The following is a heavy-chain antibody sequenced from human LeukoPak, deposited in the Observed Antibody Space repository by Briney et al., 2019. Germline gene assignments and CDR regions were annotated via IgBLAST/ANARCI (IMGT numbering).Heavy chain of an antibody. D-gene: IGHD4-11*01. V-gene: IGHV4-59*08. CDR1: GGSIGTYY. CDR2: IYYSGST. J-gene: IGHJ5*02. Sequence: SETLSLTCTVSGGSIGTYYWSWIRQPPGKGLEWIGYIYYSGSTDYSPSLKSRVTISVDTSKNQFSLKLNSVTAADTAVYYCARGYSNSPSFDPWGQGTLVTVSS. CDR3: ARGYSNSPSFDP.